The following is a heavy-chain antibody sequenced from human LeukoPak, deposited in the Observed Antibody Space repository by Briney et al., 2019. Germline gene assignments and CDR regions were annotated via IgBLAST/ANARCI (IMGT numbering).Heavy chain of an antibody. J-gene: IGHJ4*02. CDR3: ARDHQDTAMVQDY. V-gene: IGHV3-33*01. CDR2: IWYDGSKK. CDR1: GFTFSSYG. Sequence: GGSLRLSCAASGFTFSSYGMHGVRQAPGKGREWGAVIWYDGSKKYYADSVKGRFTISRDNSKTTLYLQMNSLRAEDTAVYYCARDHQDTAMVQDYWGQGTLVTVSS. D-gene: IGHD5-18*01.